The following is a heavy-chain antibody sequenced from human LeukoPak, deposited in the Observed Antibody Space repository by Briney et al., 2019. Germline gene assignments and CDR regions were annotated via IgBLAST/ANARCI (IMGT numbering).Heavy chain of an antibody. CDR3: AREDYYYDSSGYFDY. D-gene: IGHD3-22*01. V-gene: IGHV3-7*05. CDR2: IKQDGSAK. J-gene: IGHJ4*02. CDR1: GFTFSSYW. Sequence: GGSLRLSCAASGFTFSSYWMSWVRQAPGKGLEWVANIKQDGSAKYYVDSVKGRFTISRDNAKNSLYLQMNSLRAEDTAVYYCAREDYYYDSSGYFDYWGQGTLVTVSS.